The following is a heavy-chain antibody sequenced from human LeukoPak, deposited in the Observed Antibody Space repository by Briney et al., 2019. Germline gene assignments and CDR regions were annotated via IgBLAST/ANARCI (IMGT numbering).Heavy chain of an antibody. D-gene: IGHD3-10*01. CDR3: ARDVFEGFGERVIDAFDL. CDR1: GYRFITYG. Sequence: ASVKVSCKASGYRFITYGLSWVRQAPGQGLEWMGCISAYNGNTNFAPKLQGRVTMTADTSTSTACMELRSLRSDDTAVYYCARDVFEGFGERVIDAFDLWGQGTMVTVSS. CDR2: ISAYNGNT. J-gene: IGHJ3*01. V-gene: IGHV1-18*01.